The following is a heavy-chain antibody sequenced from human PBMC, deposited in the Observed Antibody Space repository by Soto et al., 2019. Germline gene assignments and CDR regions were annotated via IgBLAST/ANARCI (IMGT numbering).Heavy chain of an antibody. CDR3: DREGYSRGWYDWWLEP. J-gene: IGHJ5*02. CDR1: GGSISSYY. CDR2: IYYSGST. Sequence: SETLSLTCTVSGGSISSYYWSWIRQPPGKGLEWIGYIYYSGSTNYNPSLKSRVTISVDTSKNQFSLKLSSVTAADTAGYYCDREGYSRGWYDWWLEPWGQETLVKVSS. V-gene: IGHV4-59*01. D-gene: IGHD6-19*01.